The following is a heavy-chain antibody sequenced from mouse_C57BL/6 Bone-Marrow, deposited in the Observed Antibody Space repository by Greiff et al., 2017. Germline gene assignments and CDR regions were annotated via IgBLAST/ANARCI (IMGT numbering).Heavy chain of an antibody. CDR2: ISSGGSYT. CDR3: AREDYCGSSYAWFAY. J-gene: IGHJ3*01. V-gene: IGHV5-6*01. Sequence: EVNLVESGGDLVKPGGSLKLSCAASGFTFSSYGMSWVRQTPDKRLEWVATISSGGSYTYYPDHVKGRFTISRDNAKNTLYLQMRRLKSEDTAMYYCAREDYCGSSYAWFAYWGQGTLVTVSA. D-gene: IGHD1-1*01. CDR1: GFTFSSYG.